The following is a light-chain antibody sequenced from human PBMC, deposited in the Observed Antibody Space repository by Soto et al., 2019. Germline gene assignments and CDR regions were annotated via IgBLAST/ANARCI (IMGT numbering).Light chain of an antibody. CDR3: QQHNQWPIT. J-gene: IGKJ5*01. Sequence: EVLMTQSPATLSVSPGETASLSCRASQSAGNFLAWYQQKPGQAPRLLIYYISTRATGIPARFSGSRSGTEFTLTINSLQSEDSAVYYCQQHNQWPITFGQGTRLEIK. CDR2: YIS. CDR1: QSAGNF. V-gene: IGKV3D-15*01.